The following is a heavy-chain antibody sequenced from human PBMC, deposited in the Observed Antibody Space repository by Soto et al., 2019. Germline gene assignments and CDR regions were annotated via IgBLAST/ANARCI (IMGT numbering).Heavy chain of an antibody. CDR2: ISSSSSYI. J-gene: IGHJ6*02. V-gene: IGHV3-21*01. CDR3: ASTNYDFWSALGGMDV. CDR1: GFTFIRYR. D-gene: IGHD3-3*01. Sequence: PGGSLRLSCAASGFTFIRYRMNWVRQAPGKGLEWVSSISSSSSYIYYADSVKGRFTISRDNAKNSLYLQMNSLRAEDTAVYYCASTNYDFWSALGGMDVWGQGTTVTVSS.